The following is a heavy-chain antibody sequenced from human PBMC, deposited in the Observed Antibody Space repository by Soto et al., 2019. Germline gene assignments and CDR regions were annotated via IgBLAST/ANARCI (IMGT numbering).Heavy chain of an antibody. CDR1: GFTFSSYG. V-gene: IGHV3-30*18. D-gene: IGHD3-22*01. CDR2: ISYDGSNK. J-gene: IGHJ4*02. Sequence: QVQLVESGGGVVQPGRSLRLSCAASGFTFSSYGMHWVCQAPGKGLEWVAVISYDGSNKYYADSVKGRFTISRDNSKNTPYLQMNSLRAEDTAVYYCAKGGSGYYWGQGTMVTVSS. CDR3: AKGGSGYY.